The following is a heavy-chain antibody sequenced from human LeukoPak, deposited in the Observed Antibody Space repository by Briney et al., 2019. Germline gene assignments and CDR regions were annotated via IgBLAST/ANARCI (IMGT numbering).Heavy chain of an antibody. CDR1: GFTFSNYA. CDR2: ISGSGGST. J-gene: IGHJ4*02. D-gene: IGHD3-16*02. Sequence: GGSLRLSCAASGFTFSNYAMSWVRQAPGKGLEWVSAISGSGGSTYYADSVKGRFTISRDNSKNTLYLQMNSLRAEDTAVYYCNTDPSFFVIPQWGQGTLVTVSP. CDR3: NTDPSFFVIPQ. V-gene: IGHV3-23*01.